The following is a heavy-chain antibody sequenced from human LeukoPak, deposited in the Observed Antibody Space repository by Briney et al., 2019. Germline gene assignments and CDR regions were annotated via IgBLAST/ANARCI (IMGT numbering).Heavy chain of an antibody. J-gene: IGHJ6*02. V-gene: IGHV3-48*03. Sequence: SGGSLRLSCAASGFTFSSYEMNWVRQAPGKGLEWVSYISSSGSTIYYADSVKGRFTISRDNAKNSLYLQMNSLRAEDTAVYYCAIYDSSGYYYLHYGMDVWGQGTTVTVSS. CDR1: GFTFSSYE. CDR3: AIYDSSGYYYLHYGMDV. D-gene: IGHD3-22*01. CDR2: ISSSGSTI.